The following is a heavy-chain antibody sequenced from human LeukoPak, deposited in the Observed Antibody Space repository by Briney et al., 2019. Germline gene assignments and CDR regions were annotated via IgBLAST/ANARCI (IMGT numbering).Heavy chain of an antibody. Sequence: SETLSLTCTVPGGSISSGGYYWSWIRQHPGKGLEWIGYIYYSGSTYYNPSLKSRVTISVDTSKNQFSLKLSSVTAADTAVYYCARGRPITMIDPWGQGTLVTVSS. CDR2: IYYSGST. CDR1: GGSISSGGYY. CDR3: ARGRPITMIDP. V-gene: IGHV4-31*03. D-gene: IGHD3-22*01. J-gene: IGHJ5*02.